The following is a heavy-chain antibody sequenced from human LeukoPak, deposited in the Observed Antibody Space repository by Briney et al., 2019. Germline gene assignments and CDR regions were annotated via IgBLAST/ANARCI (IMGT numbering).Heavy chain of an antibody. Sequence: GGSLRLSCAASGFTFSSYAMHWVRQAPGKGLEWVAVISYDGSNKCYADSVKGRFTISRDNSKNTLYLQMNSLRADDTAVYNCAKGKALEVVAAFNYWGQGTVVTVSS. D-gene: IGHD2-15*01. CDR1: GFTFSSYA. CDR3: AKGKALEVVAAFNY. CDR2: ISYDGSNK. J-gene: IGHJ4*02. V-gene: IGHV3-30-3*01.